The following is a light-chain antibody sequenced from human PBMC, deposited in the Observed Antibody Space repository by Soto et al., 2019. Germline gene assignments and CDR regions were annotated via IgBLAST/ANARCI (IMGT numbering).Light chain of an antibody. J-gene: IGLJ1*01. CDR3: NSYTTSSTYV. CDR1: SSDVGSYNY. Sequence: QSVLAQPASVSGSPGQWITISCTGTSSDVGSYNYVSWYQQRPGKAPQLIIYGVNNRPSGVSNRFSGSKSDNTASLTISGLLAEDEADYYCNSYTTSSTYVFGTGTKVTV. V-gene: IGLV2-14*01. CDR2: GVN.